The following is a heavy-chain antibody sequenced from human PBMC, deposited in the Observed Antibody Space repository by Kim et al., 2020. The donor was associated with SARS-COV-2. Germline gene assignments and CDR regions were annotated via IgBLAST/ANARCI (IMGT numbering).Heavy chain of an antibody. CDR3: ARPNSSSPDY. Sequence: DTAYSPSFQGQVTIPADTSISTAYLQWSSLKASDTAMYYCARPNSSSPDYWGQGTLVTVSS. J-gene: IGHJ4*02. D-gene: IGHD6-13*01. CDR2: DT. V-gene: IGHV5-51*01.